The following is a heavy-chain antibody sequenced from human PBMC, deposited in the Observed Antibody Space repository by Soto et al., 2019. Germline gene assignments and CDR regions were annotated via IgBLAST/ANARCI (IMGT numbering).Heavy chain of an antibody. J-gene: IGHJ5*02. D-gene: IGHD2-15*01. V-gene: IGHV2-5*02. Sequence: SGPTLVKPTQTLTLTCTFSGFSLSTSGVGVGWIRQPPGKALEWLALIYWDDDKSYSPSLKSRLTITKDTSKNQVVLTMTNMDPVDTATYYCAHRRAGEWCSGGSCYFWNWFDPWGQGTLVTVSS. CDR3: AHRRAGEWCSGGSCYFWNWFDP. CDR2: IYWDDDK. CDR1: GFSLSTSGVG.